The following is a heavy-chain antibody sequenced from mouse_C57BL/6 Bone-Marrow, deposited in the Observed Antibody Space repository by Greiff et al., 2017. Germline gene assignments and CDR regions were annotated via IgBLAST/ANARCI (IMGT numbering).Heavy chain of an antibody. J-gene: IGHJ2*01. CDR2: INPSNGGT. Sequence: QVQLQQPGTELVKPGASVKLSCKASGYTFTSYWMHWVKQRPGQGLEWIGNINPSNGGTNYNYTFKSKSTLTGDKSSSTAYMQLSSLTSEVSAVYYCAIYYYGSSYDWGQGTTLTVSS. CDR1: GYTFTSYW. CDR3: AIYYYGSSYD. D-gene: IGHD1-1*01. V-gene: IGHV1-53*01.